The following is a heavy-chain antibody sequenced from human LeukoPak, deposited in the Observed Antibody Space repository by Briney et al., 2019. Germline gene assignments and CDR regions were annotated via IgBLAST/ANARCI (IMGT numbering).Heavy chain of an antibody. D-gene: IGHD3-22*01. CDR3: ARPYDTRGYFPDY. Sequence: GGSLRLSCAASGFTFSSYAMSWVRQAPGKGLEWVSAISGSGGSTYYADSVKGRFTISRGNSKNTLYLQMNSLGAEDTAVYYCARPYDTRGYFPDYWGQGTLVTVSS. V-gene: IGHV3-23*01. J-gene: IGHJ4*02. CDR1: GFTFSSYA. CDR2: ISGSGGST.